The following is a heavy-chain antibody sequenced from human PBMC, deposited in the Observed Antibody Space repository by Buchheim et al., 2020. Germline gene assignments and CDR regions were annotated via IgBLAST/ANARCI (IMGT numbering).Heavy chain of an antibody. V-gene: IGHV3-48*03. Sequence: EVQLVESGGGLVQPGGSLRLSCAASGFTFSSYEMNWVRQAPGKGLEWVSYISSSGSTIYYADSVKGRFTISRDNAKKSLYMQMNSLRAEDTAVYYCARDGAAANVLHPDYGMDVWGQGTT. J-gene: IGHJ6*02. CDR3: ARDGAAANVLHPDYGMDV. CDR1: GFTFSSYE. CDR2: ISSSGSTI. D-gene: IGHD2-2*01.